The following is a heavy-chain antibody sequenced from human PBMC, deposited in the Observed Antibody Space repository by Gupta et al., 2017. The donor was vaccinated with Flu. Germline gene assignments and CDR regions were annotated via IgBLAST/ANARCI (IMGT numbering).Heavy chain of an antibody. V-gene: IGHV3-48*03. D-gene: IGHD2-15*01. Sequence: EVQLVVSGGGLVQPGGSVRTSCAASGFTFSSSEMNWGRQAPGKVVDWVSYMSSRGSTIYYADLVIGRFTISRDNAKNSLYLKMNSLTAAETAVYYCAGEAAVFSWKTEWFDP. CDR1: GFTFSSSE. J-gene: IGHJ5*02. CDR2: MSSRGSTI. CDR3: AGEAAVFSWKTEWFDP.